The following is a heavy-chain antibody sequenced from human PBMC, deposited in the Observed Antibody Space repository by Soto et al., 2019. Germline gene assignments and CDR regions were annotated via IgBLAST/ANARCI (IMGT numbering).Heavy chain of an antibody. CDR1: GFTFSSYS. Sequence: GGSLRLSCAASGFTFSSYSMNWVRQAPGKGLEWVSSISSSSSYIYYADSVKGRFTISRDNAKDSLYLQMNSLRAEDTAVYYCAVSSRRIYYFDNWGQGTLVTVSS. D-gene: IGHD2-15*01. CDR2: ISSSSSYI. J-gene: IGHJ4*02. V-gene: IGHV3-21*01. CDR3: AVSSRRIYYFDN.